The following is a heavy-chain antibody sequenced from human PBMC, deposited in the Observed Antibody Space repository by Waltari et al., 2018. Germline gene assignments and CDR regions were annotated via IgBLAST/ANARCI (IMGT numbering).Heavy chain of an antibody. CDR2: MSYSGAT. Sequence: QLQLQESGQGMVKPSESLSLTCSVSGVSITSNRHYWGWIRQPPGQGLEWIGTMSYSGATYSSPSLKSRVTISRDTSKNQLSLKLGSVTAADTAIYYCATYIGASVGTAAFDVWGQGTMVSVSS. D-gene: IGHD1-1*01. CDR1: GVSITSNRHY. V-gene: IGHV4-39*01. J-gene: IGHJ3*01. CDR3: ATYIGASVGTAAFDV.